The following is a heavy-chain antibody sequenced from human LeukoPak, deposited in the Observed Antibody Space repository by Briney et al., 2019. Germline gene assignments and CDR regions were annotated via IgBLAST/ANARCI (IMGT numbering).Heavy chain of an antibody. D-gene: IGHD6-13*01. Sequence: ASETLSLTCAVYGGSFSGYYWSWIRQPPGKGPEWIGEINHSGSTNYDPSLKSRVTISVDTSKNQFSLKLSSVTAADTAVYYCARGVAAAWRGLDWFDPWGQGTLVTVSS. CDR1: GGSFSGYY. CDR2: INHSGST. J-gene: IGHJ5*02. CDR3: ARGVAAAWRGLDWFDP. V-gene: IGHV4-34*01.